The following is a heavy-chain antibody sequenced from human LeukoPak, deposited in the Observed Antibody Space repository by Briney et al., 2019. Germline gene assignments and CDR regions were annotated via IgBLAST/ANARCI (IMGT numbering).Heavy chain of an antibody. CDR1: GGTFSSYA. Sequence: SVKVSCKASGGTFSSYAISWVRQAPGQGLEWMGRIIPIFGTANYAQKFQGRVTITTDESTSTAYMELSSLRSEDTAVYYCARDRSGYGDYFDYWGQGTLDTVSS. CDR3: ARDRSGYGDYFDY. D-gene: IGHD4-17*01. CDR2: IIPIFGTA. J-gene: IGHJ4*02. V-gene: IGHV1-69*05.